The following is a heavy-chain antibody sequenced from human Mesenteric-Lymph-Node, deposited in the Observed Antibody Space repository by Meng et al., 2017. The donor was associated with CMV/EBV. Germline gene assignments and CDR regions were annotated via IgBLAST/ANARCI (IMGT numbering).Heavy chain of an antibody. Sequence: ASVKVSCKASGYTFTNYGISWVRQAPGQGLEWMGWINAYNGNTKYAQKVQGRVTMTTDTSTTTAYMELRSLRSDDMAFYYCARDRVPCRSSSCFTSYYYLNYGMDVWGQGTTVTVSS. V-gene: IGHV1-18*03. CDR1: GYTFTNYG. D-gene: IGHD2-2*02. CDR3: ARDRVPCRSSSCFTSYYYLNYGMDV. J-gene: IGHJ6*02. CDR2: INAYNGNT.